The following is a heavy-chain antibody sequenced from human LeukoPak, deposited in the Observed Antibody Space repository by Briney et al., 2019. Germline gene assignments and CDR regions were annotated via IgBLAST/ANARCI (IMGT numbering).Heavy chain of an antibody. J-gene: IGHJ5*02. Sequence: GGSLRLSCAASGFTFSSYAMSWVRQAPGKGLEWVSAISGSGGSTYYADSVKGRFTIYRDNSKNTLYLQMNSLRAEDTAVYYCAKSTTGIRLRGWFDPWGQGTLVTVSS. D-gene: IGHD1-1*01. V-gene: IGHV3-23*01. CDR1: GFTFSSYA. CDR3: AKSTTGIRLRGWFDP. CDR2: ISGSGGST.